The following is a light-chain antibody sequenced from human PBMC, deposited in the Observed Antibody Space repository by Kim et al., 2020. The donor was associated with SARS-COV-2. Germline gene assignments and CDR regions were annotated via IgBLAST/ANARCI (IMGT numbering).Light chain of an antibody. J-gene: IGLJ3*02. V-gene: IGLV3-1*01. Sequence: VSPGQTASITCSGDKLGDKYACWYQQKPGQSPVLVIYQDSKRPSGIPERFSGSNSGNTATLTISGTQAKDEADYYCQAWDSSTNWVFGRGTQLTVL. CDR1: KLGDKY. CDR2: QDS. CDR3: QAWDSSTNWV.